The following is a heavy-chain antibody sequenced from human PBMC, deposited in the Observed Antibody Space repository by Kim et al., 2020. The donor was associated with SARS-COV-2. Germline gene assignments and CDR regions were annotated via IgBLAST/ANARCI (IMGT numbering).Heavy chain of an antibody. Sequence: SETLSLTCTVSGGSISSGGYYWSWIRQHPGKGLEWIGYIYYSGSTYYNPSLKSRVTISVDTSKNQFSLKLSSVTAADTAVYYCARAPSGYDSGGYYGMDVWGQGTTVTVSS. V-gene: IGHV4-31*03. CDR2: IYYSGST. CDR1: GGSISSGGYY. CDR3: ARAPSGYDSGGYYGMDV. J-gene: IGHJ6*02. D-gene: IGHD5-12*01.